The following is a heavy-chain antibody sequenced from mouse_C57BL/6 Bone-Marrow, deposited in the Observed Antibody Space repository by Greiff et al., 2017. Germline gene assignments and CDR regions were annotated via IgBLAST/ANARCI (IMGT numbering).Heavy chain of an antibody. CDR3: ARSGYSNFYWYFDV. J-gene: IGHJ1*03. V-gene: IGHV1-72*01. CDR1: GYTFTSYW. Sequence: SCKASGYTFTSYWMHWVKQRPGRGLEWIGRIDPNSGGTKYNEKFKSKATLTVDKPSSTAYMQLSSLTSEDSAVYYCARSGYSNFYWYFDVWGTGTTVTVSS. CDR2: IDPNSGGT. D-gene: IGHD2-5*01.